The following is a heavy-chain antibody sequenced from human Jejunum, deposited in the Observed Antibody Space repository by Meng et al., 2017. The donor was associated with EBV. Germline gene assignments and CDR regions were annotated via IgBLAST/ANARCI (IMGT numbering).Heavy chain of an antibody. V-gene: IGHV1-18*01. Sequence: VQLAQAGAWVKEPGDSVTASCKASGYTFTNYGCSWVRQAPGQGLEWMGWISAYNGNTDYAQKLQGRVTMTTDTPTSTAYMELRSLRSDDTAVYYCTILSHCDGGICYSYDYWGQGTLVTVSS. CDR1: GYTFTNYG. CDR2: ISAYNGNT. J-gene: IGHJ4*02. D-gene: IGHD2-15*01. CDR3: TILSHCDGGICYSYDY.